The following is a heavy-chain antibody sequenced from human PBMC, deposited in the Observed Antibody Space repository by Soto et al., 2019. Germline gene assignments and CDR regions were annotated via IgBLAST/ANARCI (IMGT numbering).Heavy chain of an antibody. Sequence: EVQLLESGGGLVQPGGSLRLSCAASGFTFSSYAMRWVRQAPGKGLEWASAISGSGDSTYYADSVKGRFTISRDNSKNSVYLQMNSLRAEDTAVYYCARRGSGSYYDYGGQGTLVTFSS. J-gene: IGHJ4*02. D-gene: IGHD1-26*01. CDR2: ISGSGDST. CDR1: GFTFSSYA. CDR3: ARRGSGSYYDY. V-gene: IGHV3-23*01.